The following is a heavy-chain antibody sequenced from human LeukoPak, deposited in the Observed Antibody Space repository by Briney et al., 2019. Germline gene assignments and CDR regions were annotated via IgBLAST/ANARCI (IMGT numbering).Heavy chain of an antibody. D-gene: IGHD4-11*01. CDR1: GFTFSKYT. J-gene: IGHJ5*02. CDR2: IHSGGSR. Sequence: GGSLRLSCVASGFTFSKYTMSWVRQAPGKGLEWVSVIHSGGSRYYADFVKGRFTISRDNSKNSLYLQMNSLRADDTAVYFCARGTVTSTSPFDPWGQGTLVTVSS. CDR3: ARGTVTSTSPFDP. V-gene: IGHV3-66*01.